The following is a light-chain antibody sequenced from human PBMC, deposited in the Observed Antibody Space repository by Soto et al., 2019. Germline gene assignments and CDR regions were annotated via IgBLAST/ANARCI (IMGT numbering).Light chain of an antibody. V-gene: IGKV3-20*01. CDR1: RSVSSY. CDR2: GAS. J-gene: IGKJ1*01. Sequence: ETVLTQSPGTLSLSPGARATLSCRATRSVSSYLAWYQQKSGQAPRLLIYGASSRAPGIPDRFSGSGSGTDFSLTISRLEPEDSAVYYCQQYGSSLTFGQGTKVEIK. CDR3: QQYGSSLT.